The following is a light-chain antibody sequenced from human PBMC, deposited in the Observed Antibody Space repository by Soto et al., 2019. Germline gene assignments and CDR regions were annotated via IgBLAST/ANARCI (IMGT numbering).Light chain of an antibody. CDR2: DAS. J-gene: IGKJ3*01. Sequence: EIVLTQSPAPLSLSPGERATLSCRASQSVCSYLAWYQQKPGQAPRLLIYDASNKATGIPARFSGSGSGTDFTLTISSLEPEDFAVYYCQQRSNWPLTFGPGTKVDIK. CDR1: QSVCSY. V-gene: IGKV3-11*01. CDR3: QQRSNWPLT.